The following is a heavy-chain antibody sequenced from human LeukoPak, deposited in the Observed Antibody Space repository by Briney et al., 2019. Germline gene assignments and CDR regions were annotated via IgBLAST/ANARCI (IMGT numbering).Heavy chain of an antibody. J-gene: IGHJ4*02. CDR2: ISWNSGSI. D-gene: IGHD6-13*01. CDR3: ARGSRGNIAAAGHFDY. V-gene: IGHV3-9*01. Sequence: GGSLRLSCAASGFTFSSYAMTWVRQAPGKGLEWVSGISWNSGSIGYADSVKGRFTISRDNAKNSLYLQMNSLRAEDTAVYYCARGSRGNIAAAGHFDYWGQGTLVTVSS. CDR1: GFTFSSYA.